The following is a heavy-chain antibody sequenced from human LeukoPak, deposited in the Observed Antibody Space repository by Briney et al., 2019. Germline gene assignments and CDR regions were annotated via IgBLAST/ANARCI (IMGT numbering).Heavy chain of an antibody. J-gene: IGHJ6*03. CDR2: IYHSGST. D-gene: IGHD1-26*01. V-gene: IGHV4-38-2*02. CDR3: ASPREYYYMDV. Sequence: SETLSLTCTVSGYSISSGYYWGWIRQPPGKGLEWIGSIYHSGSTYYNPSLKSRVTISVDTSKNQFSLKLSSVTAADTAVYYCASPREYYYMDVWGKGTTVTVSS. CDR1: GYSISSGYY.